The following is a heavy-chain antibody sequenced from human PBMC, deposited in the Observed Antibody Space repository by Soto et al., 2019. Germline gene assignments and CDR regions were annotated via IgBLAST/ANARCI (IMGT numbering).Heavy chain of an antibody. J-gene: IGHJ6*02. CDR2: IYYSGSI. D-gene: IGHD3-22*01. CDR1: GGSVSSGSYY. CDR3: ARVSDYYDSSGYYQYGMDV. V-gene: IGHV4-61*01. Sequence: QVQLQESGPGLVKPSETLSLTCTVSGGSVSSGSYYWSWIRQPPGKGLEWIGYIYYSGSINYNPTLKSRVTISVDTSKNQFSLKLSSVTAADTAVYYCARVSDYYDSSGYYQYGMDVWGQGTTVTVSS.